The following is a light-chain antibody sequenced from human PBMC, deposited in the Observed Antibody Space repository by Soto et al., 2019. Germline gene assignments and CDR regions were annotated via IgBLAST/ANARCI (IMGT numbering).Light chain of an antibody. J-gene: IGKJ2*01. CDR2: SAS. Sequence: DIQMTQSPSSLSMSVGDRVTITCRASQNIGTSLNWYQMKLGRAPKLLIYSASNLQSGAPSRFSGGGSGTDFTLTINSLQTEDFATYSCQQSYNAPYTFGQGTMMEIK. V-gene: IGKV1-39*01. CDR1: QNIGTS. CDR3: QQSYNAPYT.